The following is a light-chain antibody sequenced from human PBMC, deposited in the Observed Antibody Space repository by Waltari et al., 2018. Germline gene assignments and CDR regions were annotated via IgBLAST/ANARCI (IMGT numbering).Light chain of an antibody. CDR2: KDT. CDR1: ASSKQF. Sequence: SYELTQPPPVSVSSGQTAPTPCSGDASSKQFAFWYQQKPGQAPVLVTYKDTERPSGIPDRFSGSTSGTTVTLTISGVQTEDEADYYCQSADSTSTHVVFGGGTKLTVL. CDR3: QSADSTSTHVV. V-gene: IGLV3-25*03. J-gene: IGLJ2*01.